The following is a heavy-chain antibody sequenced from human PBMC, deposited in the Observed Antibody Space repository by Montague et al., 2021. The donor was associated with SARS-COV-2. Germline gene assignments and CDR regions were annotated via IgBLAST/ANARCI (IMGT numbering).Heavy chain of an antibody. CDR2: IYTSGTT. V-gene: IGHV4-4*07. CDR1: GEPISGFF. Sequence: SETLSLTCSVSGEPISGFFWNWIRQPAGKGLEWIGRIYTSGTTDYSFSLKSRVTISVDTSKNQFSPKLTSVTAADTAVYYCARAHSGSWAHLDNWGQGSLVTVSS. D-gene: IGHD5-12*01. CDR3: ARAHSGSWAHLDN. J-gene: IGHJ4*02.